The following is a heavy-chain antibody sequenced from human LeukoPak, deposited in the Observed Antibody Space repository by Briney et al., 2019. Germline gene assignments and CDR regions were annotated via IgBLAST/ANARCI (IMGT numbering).Heavy chain of an antibody. V-gene: IGHV3-49*04. D-gene: IGHD4-11*01. CDR2: IRSKTYGGTI. Sequence: GGSLRLSCTVSGFTFGDYALSWVRQAPGKGLEWLGFIRSKTYGGTIEYAASVKGRFTISSDDSKSISYLQMNSLKTEDTAVYYCSRDRTLYSNYAFDFWGQGTLVTVSS. CDR1: GFTFGDYA. J-gene: IGHJ4*02. CDR3: SRDRTLYSNYAFDF.